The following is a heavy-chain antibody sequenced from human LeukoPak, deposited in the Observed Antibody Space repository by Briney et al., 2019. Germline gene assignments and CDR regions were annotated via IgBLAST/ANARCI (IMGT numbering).Heavy chain of an antibody. CDR2: MNPNSGNT. D-gene: IGHD5-24*01. J-gene: IGHJ6*03. CDR3: ARVQMATIFYYYYYMDV. Sequence: ASVKVSCKASGYTFTSYDINWVRQATGQGLEWMGWMNPNSGNTGYAQKFQGRVTITRNTSISTAYMELSSLRSEDTAVYYCARVQMATIFYYYYYMDVWGKGTMVTVSS. CDR1: GYTFTSYD. V-gene: IGHV1-8*03.